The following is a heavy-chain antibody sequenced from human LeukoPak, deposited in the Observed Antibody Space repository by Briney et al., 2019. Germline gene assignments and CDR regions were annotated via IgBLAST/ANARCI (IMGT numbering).Heavy chain of an antibody. CDR1: GGSFSGYY. J-gene: IGHJ2*01. CDR2: INHSGST. CDR3: AGVRGPDL. Sequence: SETLSLTCAVYGGSFSGYYWSWIRQPPGKGLEWIGEINHSGSTNYNPSLKSRVTISVDTSKNQFSLKLSSVTAADTAVYYCAGVRGPDLWGRGTLVTVSS. V-gene: IGHV4-34*01.